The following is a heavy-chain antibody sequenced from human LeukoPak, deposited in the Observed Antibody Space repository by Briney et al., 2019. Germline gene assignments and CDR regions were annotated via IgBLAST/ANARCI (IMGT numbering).Heavy chain of an antibody. Sequence: SETLSLTCTVSGGSISSYYWSWIRQPPGKGLEWIGSIYHSGSTNYNPSLKSRVTISVDTSKNQFSLKLSSVTAADTAVYYCARRRVDTNWFDPWGQGTLVTVSS. CDR3: ARRRVDTNWFDP. CDR2: IYHSGST. V-gene: IGHV4-59*12. CDR1: GGSISSYY. D-gene: IGHD5-18*01. J-gene: IGHJ5*02.